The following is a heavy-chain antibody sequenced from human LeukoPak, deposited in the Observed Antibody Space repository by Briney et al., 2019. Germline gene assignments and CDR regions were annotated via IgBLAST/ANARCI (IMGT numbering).Heavy chain of an antibody. J-gene: IGHJ4*02. D-gene: IGHD4-23*01. V-gene: IGHV4-59*08. CDR3: ARGNGGGPH. Sequence: SETLSLTCTVSGGSISSYYWSWIRQPPGKGLEWIGYIYYSGSTNYNPSLKSRVTISVDTSKNQFSLKLSSETAADTAVYYCARGNGGGPHWGQGTLVTVSS. CDR1: GGSISSYY. CDR2: IYYSGST.